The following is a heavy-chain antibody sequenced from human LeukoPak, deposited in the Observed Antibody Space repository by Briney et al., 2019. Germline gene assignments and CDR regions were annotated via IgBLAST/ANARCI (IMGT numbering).Heavy chain of an antibody. Sequence: GGSLRLSCAASGFTFSSYWMSWGRQAPGKGLEWVANIKQDGSEKYYVDSVKGRFTISRDNAKNSLYLQMNSLRAEDTAVYYCARVGAVDTAMADYYYYGMDVWGQGTTVTVSS. CDR2: IKQDGSEK. D-gene: IGHD5-18*01. J-gene: IGHJ6*02. CDR1: GFTFSSYW. V-gene: IGHV3-7*05. CDR3: ARVGAVDTAMADYYYYGMDV.